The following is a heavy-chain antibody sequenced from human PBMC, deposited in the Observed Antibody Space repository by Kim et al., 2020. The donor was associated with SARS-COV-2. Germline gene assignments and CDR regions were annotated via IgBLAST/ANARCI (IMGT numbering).Heavy chain of an antibody. CDR3: ARDTGYFDWLFGQISV. CDR1: GFTFSSYA. D-gene: IGHD3-9*01. Sequence: GGSLRLSCAASGFTFSSYAMTWVRQAPGKGLEWVSSISDTAGSTYYSDSVKGRFTISRDNSKNTLYVQMNSLRVEDTAIYYCARDTGYFDWLFGQISVWGQGTLVTVSS. J-gene: IGHJ4*02. CDR2: ISDTAGST. V-gene: IGHV3-23*01.